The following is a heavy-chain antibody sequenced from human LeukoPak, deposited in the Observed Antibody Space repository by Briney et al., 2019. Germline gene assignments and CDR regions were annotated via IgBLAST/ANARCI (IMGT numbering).Heavy chain of an antibody. CDR1: GFTFSTYS. D-gene: IGHD1-26*01. J-gene: IGHJ4*02. Sequence: PGGSLRLSCAASGFTFSTYSMNWVRQAPGKGLEWVSSISSSSSYIYYADSLKGRFTISRDNAKNSLYLQMNSLRAEDTAVYYCARELIVGAFDYWGQGTLVTVSP. CDR3: ARELIVGAFDY. CDR2: ISSSSSYI. V-gene: IGHV3-21*01.